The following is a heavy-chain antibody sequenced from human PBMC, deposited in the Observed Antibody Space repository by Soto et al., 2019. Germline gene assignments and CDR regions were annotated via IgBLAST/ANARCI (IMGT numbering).Heavy chain of an antibody. Sequence: SETLSLTCTVSGASINNTSYYWGWIRQSPGKGLEWIGNIYYSGKTYYSPSLKSQVSISVDASRNQFSLRLSSVTAADTAVYYCGRPWGIGLTPPGPWGQGVLVTVSS. CDR2: IYYSGKT. V-gene: IGHV4-39*01. J-gene: IGHJ5*02. D-gene: IGHD6-13*01. CDR1: GASINNTSYY. CDR3: GRPWGIGLTPPGP.